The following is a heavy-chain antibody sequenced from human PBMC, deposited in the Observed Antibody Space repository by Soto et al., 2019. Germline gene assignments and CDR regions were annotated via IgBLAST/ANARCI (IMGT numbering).Heavy chain of an antibody. CDR3: AKDAVVVVTALHFVDY. CDR2: ISYDGSNK. Sequence: QVQLVESGGGVVQPGRSLRLSCAASGFTFSSYGMHWVRQAPGKGLEWVAVISYDGSNKYYADSVKGRFTISRDNSKNTLYLQMNSLRAEDTAVYYCAKDAVVVVTALHFVDYWGQGTLVTVSS. CDR1: GFTFSSYG. D-gene: IGHD2-21*02. V-gene: IGHV3-30*18. J-gene: IGHJ4*02.